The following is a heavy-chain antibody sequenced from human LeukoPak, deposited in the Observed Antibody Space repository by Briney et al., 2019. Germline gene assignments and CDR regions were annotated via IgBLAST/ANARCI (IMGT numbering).Heavy chain of an antibody. Sequence: GGSLRLSCAASGFTFSSYSMNWVRQAPGKGLEWVSYISSSSSTIYYADSVKGRFTISRDNAKNSLYLHMNSLRAEDTAVYYCATERIRVFGGYWGQGTLVTVSS. D-gene: IGHD1-1*01. J-gene: IGHJ4*02. CDR2: ISSSSSTI. CDR3: ATERIRVFGGY. V-gene: IGHV3-48*01. CDR1: GFTFSSYS.